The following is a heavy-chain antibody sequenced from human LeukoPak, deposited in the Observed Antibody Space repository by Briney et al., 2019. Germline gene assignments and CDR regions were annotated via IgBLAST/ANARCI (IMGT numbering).Heavy chain of an antibody. CDR3: AKDDNYYDSSGYYSV. CDR2: ISGSGGST. D-gene: IGHD3-22*01. J-gene: IGHJ4*02. CDR1: GFTFSSYA. Sequence: GGSLRLSCAASGFTFSSYAMSWVRQAPGKGLEWVSAISGSGGSTYYADSVKGRFTISRDNSKNTLYLQMNSLRAEDTAVYYCAKDDNYYDSSGYYSVWGQGTLVTVSS. V-gene: IGHV3-23*01.